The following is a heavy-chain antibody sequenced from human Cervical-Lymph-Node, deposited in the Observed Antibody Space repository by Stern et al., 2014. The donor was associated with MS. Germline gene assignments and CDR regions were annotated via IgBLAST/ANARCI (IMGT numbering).Heavy chain of an antibody. V-gene: IGHV4-59*01. Sequence: VQLVESGPGLLRPWETLSLTCTVSGASFTSYYWSWVRQPPGKGLEWIGYIDYSGTTNYNASLKGRVAISIDTSKTQFSLRLSSVTAADTAVYYCARATDLWGQGTLVTVSS. CDR3: ARATDL. CDR1: GASFTSYY. J-gene: IGHJ5*02. CDR2: IDYSGTT.